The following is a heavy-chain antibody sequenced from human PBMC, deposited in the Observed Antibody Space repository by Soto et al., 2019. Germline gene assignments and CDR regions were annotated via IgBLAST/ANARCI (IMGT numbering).Heavy chain of an antibody. CDR2: IKSYTNGGTT. CDR3: TTDDPINKY. CDR1: VFTFGNAW. J-gene: IGHJ4*02. V-gene: IGHV3-15*01. Sequence: SLILSCAASVFTFGNAWMSWVRQAPGKGLEWVGRIKSYTNGGTTDYAAPVKGRFAISRDDSKNTLYLQMNSLKTEDAGVYYCTTDDPINKYWGQGTLVTVSS.